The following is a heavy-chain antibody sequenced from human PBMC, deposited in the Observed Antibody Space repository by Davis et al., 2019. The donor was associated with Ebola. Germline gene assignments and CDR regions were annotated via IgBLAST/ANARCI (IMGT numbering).Heavy chain of an antibody. CDR3: AREIDSSGYYYGNWFDP. CDR2: ISAYNGNT. D-gene: IGHD3-22*01. CDR1: GYTFTSYG. Sequence: ASVKVSCKASGYTFTSYGISWVRQAPGQGLEWMGWISAYNGNTNYAQKLQGRVTMTTDTSTSTAYMELRSLRSDDTAVYYCAREIDSSGYYYGNWFDPWGQGTLVTVSS. V-gene: IGHV1-18*01. J-gene: IGHJ5*02.